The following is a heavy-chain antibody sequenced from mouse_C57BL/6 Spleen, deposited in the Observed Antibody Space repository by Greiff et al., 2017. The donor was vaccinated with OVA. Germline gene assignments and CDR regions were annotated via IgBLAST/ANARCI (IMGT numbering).Heavy chain of an antibody. Sequence: EVNVVESGEGLVKPGGSLKLSCAASGFTFSSYAMSWVRQTPEKRLEWVAYISSGGDYIYYADTVKGRFTISRDNARNTLYLQMSSLKSEDTAMYYCTREGYGYAMDYWGQGTSVTVSS. CDR1: GFTFSSYA. CDR3: TREGYGYAMDY. V-gene: IGHV5-9-1*02. J-gene: IGHJ4*01. D-gene: IGHD3-1*01. CDR2: ISSGGDYI.